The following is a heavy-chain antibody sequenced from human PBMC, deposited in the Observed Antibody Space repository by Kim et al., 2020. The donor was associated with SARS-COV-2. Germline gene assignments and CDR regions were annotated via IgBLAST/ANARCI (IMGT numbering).Heavy chain of an antibody. D-gene: IGHD1-7*01. J-gene: IGHJ4*02. CDR2: IYYSGNT. Sequence: SETLSLTCTVSGGSISGFYWSWIRQPPGKGLEWIGYIYYSGNTDYNPSLKSRVTISVDTSTNQFPLNLSSVTAADTAVYYCARNRNWNYPIDYWGQGTLVTVSS. V-gene: IGHV4-59*08. CDR1: GGSISGFY. CDR3: ARNRNWNYPIDY.